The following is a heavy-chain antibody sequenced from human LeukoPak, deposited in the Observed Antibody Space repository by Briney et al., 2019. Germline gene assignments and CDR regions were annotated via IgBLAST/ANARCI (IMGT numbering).Heavy chain of an antibody. CDR2: ISYDGSNK. D-gene: IGHD3-10*01. CDR3: AKDRITMVRGVISPVDY. V-gene: IGHV3-30*04. CDR1: GFTFSSYA. Sequence: GGSLRLSCAASGFTFSSYAMHWVRQAPGKGLEWVAVISYDGSNKYYADSAKGRFTIFRDNYKNTLYLQMNSLRAEDTAVYYCAKDRITMVRGVISPVDYWGQGTLVTVSS. J-gene: IGHJ4*02.